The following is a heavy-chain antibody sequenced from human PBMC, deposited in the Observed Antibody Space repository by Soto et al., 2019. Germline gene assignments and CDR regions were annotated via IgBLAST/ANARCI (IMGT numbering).Heavy chain of an antibody. CDR2: IYYSGST. CDR1: GGSISSSSYY. CDR3: ARRSPRYGSGGSCLEFPEAFDI. D-gene: IGHD2-15*01. J-gene: IGHJ3*02. V-gene: IGHV4-39*01. Sequence: QLQLQESGPGLVKPSETLSLTCTVSGGSISSSSYYWGWIRQPPGKGLEWIGSIYYSGSTYYNPSLKVRVTLSVDTSKKQFSLKLSSVTAADTAVYYCARRSPRYGSGGSCLEFPEAFDIWGQGTMVTVSS.